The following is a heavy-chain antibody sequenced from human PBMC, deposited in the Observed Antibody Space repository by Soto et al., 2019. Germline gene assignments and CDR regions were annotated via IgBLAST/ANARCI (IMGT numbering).Heavy chain of an antibody. Sequence: QVQLQQWGAGLLKPSETLSLTCAVYGGSFSGYYWSWIRQPPGKGLEWIGEINHSGSTNYNPSLKSRGTISVDTAKNQFSLKLSSVTAADTAVYYCARVPLPYCSGGSCRPYFDYWGQGTLVTVSS. CDR3: ARVPLPYCSGGSCRPYFDY. D-gene: IGHD2-15*01. J-gene: IGHJ4*02. CDR1: GGSFSGYY. V-gene: IGHV4-34*01. CDR2: INHSGST.